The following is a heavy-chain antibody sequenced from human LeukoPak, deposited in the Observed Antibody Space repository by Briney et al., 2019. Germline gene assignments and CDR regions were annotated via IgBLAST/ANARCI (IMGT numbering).Heavy chain of an antibody. CDR2: INPNSGGT. CDR1: GYTFTGYY. V-gene: IGHV1-2*02. D-gene: IGHD6-13*01. CDR3: AREKAAADDAFDI. J-gene: IGHJ3*02. Sequence: ASVKVSCKASGYTFTGYYIHWVRQAPGQGLEWMGWINPNSGGTNYAQKFQGRVTMTRDTSISTAYMELSRLRSDDTAVYYCAREKAAADDAFDIWGQGTMVTVSS.